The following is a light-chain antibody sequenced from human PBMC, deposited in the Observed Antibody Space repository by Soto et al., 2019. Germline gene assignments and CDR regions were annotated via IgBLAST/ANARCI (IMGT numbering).Light chain of an antibody. CDR2: DAS. CDR1: QGIGST. CDR3: QQRSNWPPKIT. J-gene: IGKJ5*01. V-gene: IGKV3-15*01. Sequence: EIVMTQSPATLSVSPGEGATLSCRASQGIGSTLAWYQHKPGQTPRLLIYDASTRATGVPARFSGSGSGTEFTLTINSLQSEDFAVYYCQQRSNWPPKITFGQGTRLEIK.